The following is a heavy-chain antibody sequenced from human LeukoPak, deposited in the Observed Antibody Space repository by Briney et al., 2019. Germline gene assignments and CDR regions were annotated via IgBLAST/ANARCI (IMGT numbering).Heavy chain of an antibody. CDR2: IDGSGGST. V-gene: IGHV3-74*01. D-gene: IGHD3-22*01. J-gene: IGHJ4*02. CDR1: GFTFSTYW. CDR3: ARDQGPRGWLFY. Sequence: PAGGSLRLSCAASGFTFSTYWMYWVRQAPGKGLVWVSRIDGSGGSTYYADSVKGRFTISRDNSKNTLYLQMNSLRAEDTAVYYCARDQGPRGWLFYWGQGTLVTVSS.